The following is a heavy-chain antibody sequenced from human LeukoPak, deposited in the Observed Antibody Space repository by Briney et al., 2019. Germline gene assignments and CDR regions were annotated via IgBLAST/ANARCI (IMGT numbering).Heavy chain of an antibody. CDR3: AASLIGYCSSTSCYGGGSFDY. CDR1: GGSISSGGYS. Sequence: PSETLSLTCAVSGGSISSGGYSWSWIRQPPGKGLEWIGSIYDSGSTYYNPSLKSRATISVDRSKNQFSLKLSSVTSADTAVYYCAASLIGYCSSTSCYGGGSFDYWGQGTLVTVSS. D-gene: IGHD2-2*01. V-gene: IGHV4-30-2*01. J-gene: IGHJ4*02. CDR2: IYDSGST.